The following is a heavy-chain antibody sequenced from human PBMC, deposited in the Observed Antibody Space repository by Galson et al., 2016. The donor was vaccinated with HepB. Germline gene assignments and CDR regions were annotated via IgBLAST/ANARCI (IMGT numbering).Heavy chain of an antibody. CDR1: GGSISSGGFH. CDR2: IYYSGST. V-gene: IGHV4-31*03. J-gene: IGHJ6*04. CDR3: AREPYYASGTYYFSTRGYYGMDV. D-gene: IGHD3-10*01. Sequence: TLSLTCTVAGGSISSGGFHWSWLRQHPGKGLEWIGYIYYSGSTYYNPSLKSRVTITEERSKNQVSLKLSSVTAADTAVYYCAREPYYASGTYYFSTRGYYGMDVWGKGTTVTVSS.